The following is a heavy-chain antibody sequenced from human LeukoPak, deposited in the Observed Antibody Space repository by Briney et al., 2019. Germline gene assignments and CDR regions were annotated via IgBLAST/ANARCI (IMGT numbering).Heavy chain of an antibody. CDR2: IKHSGST. V-gene: IGHV4-34*01. J-gene: IGHJ3*02. Sequence: SETLSLTCAVYGGSFSGYYWSWIRQPPGKGLEWIGEIKHSGSTNYNPSLKSRVTISVDTSKNQFSLKLSSVTAADTAVYYCARPVVPAATDAFDIWGQGTMVTVSS. CDR3: ARPVVPAATDAFDI. CDR1: GGSFSGYY. D-gene: IGHD2-2*01.